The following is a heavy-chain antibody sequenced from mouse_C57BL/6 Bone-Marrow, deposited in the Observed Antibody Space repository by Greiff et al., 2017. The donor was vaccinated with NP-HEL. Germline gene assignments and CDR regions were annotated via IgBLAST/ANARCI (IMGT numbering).Heavy chain of an antibody. D-gene: IGHD2-1*01. Sequence: VQLQQSGAELVKPGASVKLSCKASGYTFTSYWMHWVKQRPGRGLEWIGRIDPNSGGTKYNEKFKSKAKLTGDKPSSTAYMQLSSLTSEDSAVYYCARRICSIYYGNSYYAMDYWGQGTSVTVSS. CDR3: ARRICSIYYGNSYYAMDY. V-gene: IGHV1-72*01. CDR2: IDPNSGGT. J-gene: IGHJ4*01. CDR1: GYTFTSYW.